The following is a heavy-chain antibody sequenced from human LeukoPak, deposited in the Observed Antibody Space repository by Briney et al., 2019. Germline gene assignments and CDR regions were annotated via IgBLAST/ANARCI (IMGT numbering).Heavy chain of an antibody. CDR1: GFTFSDYY. CDR2: ISSSGSTI. J-gene: IGHJ5*02. CDR3: ARGPIAAAGKDWFDP. Sequence: PGGSLRLSCAASGFTFSDYYMSWIRQAPGKGLEWVSYISSSGSTIYYADSVKGRFTISRDYAKNSLYLQMNSLRAEDTAVYYCARGPIAAAGKDWFDPWGQGTLVTVSS. D-gene: IGHD6-13*01. V-gene: IGHV3-11*04.